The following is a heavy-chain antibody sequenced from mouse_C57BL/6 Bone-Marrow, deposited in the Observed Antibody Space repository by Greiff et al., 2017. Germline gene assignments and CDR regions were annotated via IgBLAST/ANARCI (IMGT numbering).Heavy chain of an antibody. Sequence: QVQLQQPGAELVRPGTSVKLSCKASGYTFTSYWMHWVKQRPGQGLEWIGVIDPSDSYTNYNQKFKGKATLTVDTSSSTAYMQRSSLTSEDSAVYYCARWTTFAYWGQGTLVTVSA. CDR2: IDPSDSYT. V-gene: IGHV1-59*01. D-gene: IGHD2-13*01. CDR1: GYTFTSYW. CDR3: ARWTTFAY. J-gene: IGHJ3*01.